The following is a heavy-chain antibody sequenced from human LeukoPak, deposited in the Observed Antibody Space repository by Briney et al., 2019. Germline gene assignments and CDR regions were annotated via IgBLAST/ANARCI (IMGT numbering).Heavy chain of an antibody. V-gene: IGHV1-2*02. CDR2: INPNSGAT. D-gene: IGHD6-13*01. CDR1: GYTFTAYY. CDR3: ARYMAAAGTFDY. Sequence: ASVKVSCKASGYTFTAYYMYCVRQAPGQGLEWMGWINPNSGATYYEQKFQGRVTMTRDTSISTAYMEVSRLRSDDSAVYYCARYMAAAGTFDYWGQGNLVTVSS. J-gene: IGHJ4*02.